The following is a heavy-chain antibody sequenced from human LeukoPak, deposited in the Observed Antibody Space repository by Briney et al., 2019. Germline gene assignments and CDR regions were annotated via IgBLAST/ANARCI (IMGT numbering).Heavy chain of an antibody. CDR1: GGTFSRYG. CDR2: ILPVFGTA. CDR3: ARGGVGRSPDY. D-gene: IGHD3-10*01. J-gene: IGHJ4*02. V-gene: IGHV1-69*05. Sequence: SVKVSCKASGGTFSRYGFSWVRQAPGQGPEWMGGILPVFGTANYAQNFQGRVTITTDESTSTAYMELSSLRSEDTAVYYCARGGVGRSPDYWGQGTLVTVSS.